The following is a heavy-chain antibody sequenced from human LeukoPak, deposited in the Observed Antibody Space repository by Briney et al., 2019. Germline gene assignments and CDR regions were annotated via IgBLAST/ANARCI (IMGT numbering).Heavy chain of an antibody. CDR1: GFTFGTYT. V-gene: IGHV3-23*01. CDR3: AKDRGGLPHPIWFDS. Sequence: SGGSLRLSCAASGFTFGTYTMSWVRQVPGQGLEWVAGISADGARTYYAGSVQGRFTISRDNANNMLNLQLSALRADDAAVYYCAKDRGGLPHPIWFDSWGQGTMVAVS. CDR2: ISADGART. D-gene: IGHD2-21*01. J-gene: IGHJ5*01.